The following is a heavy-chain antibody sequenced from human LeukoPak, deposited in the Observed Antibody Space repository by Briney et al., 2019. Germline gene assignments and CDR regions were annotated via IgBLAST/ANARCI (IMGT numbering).Heavy chain of an antibody. CDR1: VFTFSGYA. CDR3: AKGTMARGFDY. Sequence: GGSLRLSCAASVFTFSGYAMNWVRQAPGKGLEWVSSINGNGGSTYYADSVKGRFTISRDNSKNTLYLQMNSLRAEDTAVYYCAKGTMARGFDYWGQGTLVTVSS. D-gene: IGHD3-10*01. CDR2: INGNGGST. J-gene: IGHJ4*02. V-gene: IGHV3-23*01.